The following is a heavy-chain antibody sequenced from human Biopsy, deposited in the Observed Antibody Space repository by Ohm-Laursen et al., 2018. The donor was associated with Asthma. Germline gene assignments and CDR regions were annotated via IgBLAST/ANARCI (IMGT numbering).Heavy chain of an antibody. CDR3: AKDVFPGWELRRGPDY. V-gene: IGHV3-30*18. CDR1: GFTFSNYG. J-gene: IGHJ4*02. Sequence: SLRLSCSASGFTFSNYGMHWVRQAPGKGLDWVAVISFDGSNKNYTDSVKGRFTISRDNSRNMLHLQMNSLRAEDAAVYYCAKDVFPGWELRRGPDYWGQGTLVTVSS. CDR2: ISFDGSNK. D-gene: IGHD1-26*01.